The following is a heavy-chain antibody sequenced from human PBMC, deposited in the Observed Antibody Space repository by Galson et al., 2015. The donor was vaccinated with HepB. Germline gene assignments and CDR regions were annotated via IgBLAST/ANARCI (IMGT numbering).Heavy chain of an antibody. CDR3: SSLLRLLEWYHMDV. D-gene: IGHD3-3*01. CDR2: ISSSSSTI. J-gene: IGHJ6*03. Sequence: SLRLSCAASGFTFRSYSMNWVRQAPGKGLEWVSYISSSSSTIYYADSVKGRFTISRENARNSLYLQMNSLRAEDTAVYYCSSLLRLLEWYHMDVWGKGTTVTVSS. V-gene: IGHV3-48*01. CDR1: GFTFRSYS.